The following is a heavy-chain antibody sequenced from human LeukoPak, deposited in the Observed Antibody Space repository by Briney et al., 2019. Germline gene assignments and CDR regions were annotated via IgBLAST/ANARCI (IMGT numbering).Heavy chain of an antibody. CDR1: GYTFTGYY. CDR3: ARGQQWLAQDY. CDR2: INPNNGGT. Sequence: GASVKVSCKASGYTFTGYYMHWVRQAPGQGLEWMGWINPNNGGTNYAQKFQGRVTMTRDTSISTAYMELIRLRSDDTAVYYCARGQQWLAQDYWGQGTLVTVSS. D-gene: IGHD6-19*01. V-gene: IGHV1-2*02. J-gene: IGHJ4*02.